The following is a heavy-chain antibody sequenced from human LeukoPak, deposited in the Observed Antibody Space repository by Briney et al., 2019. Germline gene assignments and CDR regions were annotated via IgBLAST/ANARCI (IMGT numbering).Heavy chain of an antibody. CDR1: GGSISSYY. V-gene: IGHV4-59*01. CDR3: ARDLSQVGVVTLGASDI. J-gene: IGHJ3*02. Sequence: PSETLSLTCTVSGGSISSYYWSWIRQPPGKGLEWIGYIYYGGSANYNPSLKSRVTISVDTSKNQLSLELNSVTAADTAVYYCARDLSQVGVVTLGASDIWGQGTMVTVSS. CDR2: IYYGGSA. D-gene: IGHD3-3*01.